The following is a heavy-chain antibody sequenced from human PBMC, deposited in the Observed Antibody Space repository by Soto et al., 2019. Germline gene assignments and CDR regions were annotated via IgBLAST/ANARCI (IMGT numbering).Heavy chain of an antibody. CDR3: ARSIAARPCDY. V-gene: IGHV3-30*04. CDR2: ISYDGSNK. CDR1: GFTFSSYA. D-gene: IGHD6-6*01. J-gene: IGHJ4*02. Sequence: GGSLRLSCAASGFTFSSYAMHWVRQAPGKGLEWVAVISYDGSNKYYADSVKGRFTISRDNSKNTLYLQMNSMRAEDTAVYYYARSIAARPCDYWGQGTLVTVSS.